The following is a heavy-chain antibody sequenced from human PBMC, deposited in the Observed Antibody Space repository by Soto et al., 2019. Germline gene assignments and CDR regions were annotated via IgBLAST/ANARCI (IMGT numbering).Heavy chain of an antibody. Sequence: QLQLQESGPGLVKPSETLSLTCTVSGGSITSSSYYWGWIRQPPGKGLEWIGSIYYSGSTYYNPSRKRRVTISVDTSKNQFSLKLSSVTAADTAVYYWMLGSGWKDFDYWGQGTLVTVSS. CDR2: IYYSGST. CDR3: MLGSGWKDFDY. CDR1: GGSITSSSYY. D-gene: IGHD3-22*01. J-gene: IGHJ4*02. V-gene: IGHV4-39*01.